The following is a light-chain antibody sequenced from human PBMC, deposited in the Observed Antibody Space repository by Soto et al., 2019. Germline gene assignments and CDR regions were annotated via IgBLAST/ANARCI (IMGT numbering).Light chain of an antibody. CDR2: TDN. CDR1: SSNIGSNT. Sequence: QAVVTQPPSASGTPGQRVTISCSGSSSNIGSNTVNWYQQLPGTAPKLLISTDNQRPSGVPDRFSGSKSGTSASLAISGLQSDYEADYYCSAWDDSLKGVVFGGGTKLTVL. CDR3: SAWDDSLKGVV. J-gene: IGLJ2*01. V-gene: IGLV1-44*01.